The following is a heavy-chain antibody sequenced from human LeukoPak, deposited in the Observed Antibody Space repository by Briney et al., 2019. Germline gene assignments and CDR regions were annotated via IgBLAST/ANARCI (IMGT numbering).Heavy chain of an antibody. CDR1: GYTLTSYG. Sequence: ASVKVSCKASGYTLTSYGISWVRQAPGQGLEWMGWINPNSGGTNYAQKFQGRVTMTRDTSISTAYMELSRLRSDDTAVYYCARAVLLLWFGEWRGNWFDPWGQGTLVTVSS. D-gene: IGHD3-10*01. CDR3: ARAVLLLWFGEWRGNWFDP. V-gene: IGHV1-2*02. CDR2: INPNSGGT. J-gene: IGHJ5*02.